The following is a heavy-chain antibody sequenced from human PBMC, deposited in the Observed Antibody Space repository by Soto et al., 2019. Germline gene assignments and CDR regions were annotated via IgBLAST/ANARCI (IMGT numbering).Heavy chain of an antibody. V-gene: IGHV1-24*01. CDR2: FDPEQGKI. D-gene: IGHD3-10*01. CDR3: ATTYLVEAFDI. Sequence: QVQLVQSGAEAKKPGASVKVSCKVSGYTLTELSIHWVRQAPGKGLEWMGGFDPEQGKIIYAQKFLGRVSMTEDTSTDTAYMELSSLRSVDTALYYCATTYLVEAFDIWGQGTMVSVSS. CDR1: GYTLTELS. J-gene: IGHJ3*02.